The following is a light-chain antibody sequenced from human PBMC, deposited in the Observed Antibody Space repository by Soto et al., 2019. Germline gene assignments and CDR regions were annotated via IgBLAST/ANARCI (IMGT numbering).Light chain of an antibody. J-gene: IGKJ5*01. CDR2: AAS. V-gene: IGKV1-12*01. Sequence: DVQMTQSPTSVSASVGDRVTITCRACQGISSWLAWYQQKPGKAPKLLIYAASSVQSGVPSRFSGSGSGTDFTLTISSLQPEDFTTYSCQQANSCPITFGQGTRLEIK. CDR1: QGISSW. CDR3: QQANSCPIT.